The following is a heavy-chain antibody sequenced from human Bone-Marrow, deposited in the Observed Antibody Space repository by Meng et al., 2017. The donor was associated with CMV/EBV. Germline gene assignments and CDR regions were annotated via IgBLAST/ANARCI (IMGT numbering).Heavy chain of an antibody. Sequence: LSLTCAASGFTFSTYSMNWVRQAPGQGLEWVSSISSTSSYIYYADSVEGRFTISRDNAKNSLYLQMNSQRAEDTAVYYCARASSSSYYGMDVWGQGTTVTVSS. CDR1: GFTFSTYS. CDR2: ISSTSSYI. J-gene: IGHJ6*02. CDR3: ARASSSSYYGMDV. V-gene: IGHV3-21*01. D-gene: IGHD6-13*01.